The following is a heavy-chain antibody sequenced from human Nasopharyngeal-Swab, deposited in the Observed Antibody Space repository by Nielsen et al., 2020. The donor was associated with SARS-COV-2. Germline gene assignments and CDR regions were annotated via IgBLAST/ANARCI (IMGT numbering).Heavy chain of an antibody. Sequence: ASVKVSYKASGYTFTSYDINWVRQATGQGLEWMGWMNPNSGNTGYAQKFQGRVTMTRNTSISTAYMELSSLRSEDTAVYYCARRGKIVAGTYYWGQGTLVTVSS. CDR2: MNPNSGNT. CDR1: GYTFTSYD. CDR3: ARRGKIVAGTYY. D-gene: IGHD6-19*01. J-gene: IGHJ4*02. V-gene: IGHV1-8*01.